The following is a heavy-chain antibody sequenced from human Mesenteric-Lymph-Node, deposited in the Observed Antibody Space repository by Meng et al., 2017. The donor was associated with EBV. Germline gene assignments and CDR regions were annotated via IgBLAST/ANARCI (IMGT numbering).Heavy chain of an antibody. CDR1: VGSFSNSDW. V-gene: IGHV4-4*02. CDR2: IYYTGST. D-gene: IGHD3-16*01. J-gene: IGHJ1*01. CDR3: ASGGVRDPSPPY. Sequence: LEEPGHALVQPSVPLSFPCASCVGSFSNSDWWSWVRQPPGKGLDWIGEIYYTGSTNYNPSLKSRVSMSVDKSKNEFSLEVNSVTAADTAVYYCASGGVRDPSPPYWGQGALVTVSS.